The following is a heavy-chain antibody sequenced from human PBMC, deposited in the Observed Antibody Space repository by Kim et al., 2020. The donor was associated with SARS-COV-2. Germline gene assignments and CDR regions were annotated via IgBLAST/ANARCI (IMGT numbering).Heavy chain of an antibody. CDR3: AREPDGTGNLET. CDR2: THLGGGRT. CDR1: GNTFASFF. J-gene: IGHJ4*02. V-gene: IGHV1-46*01. D-gene: IGHD1-7*01. Sequence: ASVKVSCKTPGNTFASFFIHWVRQAPGQGLEWTGLTHLGGGRTNFAQIFQGSISIITDTSTTTVFMDLSSMTSDDTAVYYCAREPDGTGNLETWGQGTLV.